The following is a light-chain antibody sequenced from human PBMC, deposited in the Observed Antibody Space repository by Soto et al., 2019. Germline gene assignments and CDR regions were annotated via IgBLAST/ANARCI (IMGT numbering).Light chain of an antibody. J-gene: IGLJ1*01. V-gene: IGLV2-14*03. CDR1: SSDIGAYNL. CDR3: DSYTSSRAYV. Sequence: QSALTQPASVSGSPGQSITISCTGTSSDIGAYNLVSWYQQHPGKVPKLLIYDVTYRPSGVSNRFSGSKSGNTASLTISGLQAEDEADYYCDSYTSSRAYVFGIGTKLTVL. CDR2: DVT.